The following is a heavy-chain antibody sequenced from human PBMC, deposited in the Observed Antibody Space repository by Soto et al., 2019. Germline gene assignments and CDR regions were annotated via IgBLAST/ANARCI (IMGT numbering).Heavy chain of an antibody. CDR2: IYHSGST. V-gene: IGHV4-38-2*02. D-gene: IGHD2-2*01. CDR3: ARDGEERDIVVVPAAHAT. Sequence: KTSETLSLTCAVSGYSINSGYYWGWIRQPPGKGLEWIGSIYHSGSTYYNPSLKSRVTISVDTSKNQFSLKLSSVAAADTAVYYCARDGEERDIVVVPAAHATWGQGTLVTVSS. CDR1: GYSINSGYY. J-gene: IGHJ5*02.